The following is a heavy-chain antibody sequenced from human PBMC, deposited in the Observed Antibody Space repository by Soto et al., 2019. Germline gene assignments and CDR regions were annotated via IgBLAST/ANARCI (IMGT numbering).Heavy chain of an antibody. CDR2: ILVGGST. V-gene: IGHV3-23*01. J-gene: IGHJ3*02. CDR3: AKATATGGGAFDI. Sequence: PGGSLRLSCAASGLICSSYDMSWVRKAPGKGLEWVSTILVGGSTHYEDSVKGRFTISRDGSKNTVYRQMNSLTAGDTAVYYCAKATATGGGAFDICGQGTMVTVSS. D-gene: IGHD2-8*02. CDR1: GLICSSYD.